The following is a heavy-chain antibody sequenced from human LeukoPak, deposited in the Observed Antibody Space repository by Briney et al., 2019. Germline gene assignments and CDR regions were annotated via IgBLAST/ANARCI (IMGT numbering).Heavy chain of an antibody. V-gene: IGHV4-4*07. CDR2: IYTSGST. CDR3: AREGSYYYDTRGDYFDY. CDR1: GGSISSYY. J-gene: IGHJ4*02. D-gene: IGHD3-22*01. Sequence: SETLSLTCTVSGGSISSYYWSWIRQPAGKGLEWIGRIYTSGSTNYNPSLKSRVTISVDTSKNQFSLKLSSVTAADTAVYFCAREGSYYYDTRGDYFDYWGQGTLVTVSS.